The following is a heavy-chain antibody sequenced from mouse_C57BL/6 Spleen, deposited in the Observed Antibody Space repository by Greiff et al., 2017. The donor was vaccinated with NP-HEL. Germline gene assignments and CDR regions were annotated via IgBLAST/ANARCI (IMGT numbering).Heavy chain of an antibody. Sequence: EVQVVESEGGLVQPGSSMKLSCTASGFTFSDYYMAWVRQVPEKGLEWVANINYDGSSTYYLDSLKSRFIISSDNAKNILYLQMSSLKSEDTATYYCARDQCDAGAMDYWGQGTSVTVSS. J-gene: IGHJ4*01. V-gene: IGHV5-16*01. CDR2: INYDGSST. D-gene: IGHD6-5*01. CDR1: GFTFSDYY. CDR3: ARDQCDAGAMDY.